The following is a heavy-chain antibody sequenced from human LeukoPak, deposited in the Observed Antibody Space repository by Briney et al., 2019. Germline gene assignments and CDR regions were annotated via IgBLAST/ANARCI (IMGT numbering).Heavy chain of an antibody. V-gene: IGHV4-34*01. J-gene: IGHJ4*02. Sequence: PSETLSLTCTVSGGSISGYYWSWIRQPPGKGLEWIGEINHSGSTNYNPSLKSRVTISVDTSKNQFSLKLSSVTAADTAVYYCARGRGDSSGYYYFDYWGQGTLVTVSS. CDR1: GGSISGYY. CDR2: INHSGST. D-gene: IGHD3-22*01. CDR3: ARGRGDSSGYYYFDY.